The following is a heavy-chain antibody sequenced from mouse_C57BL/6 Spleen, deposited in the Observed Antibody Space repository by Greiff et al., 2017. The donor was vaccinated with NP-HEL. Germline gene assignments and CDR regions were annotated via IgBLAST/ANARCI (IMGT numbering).Heavy chain of an antibody. CDR2: IYPGDGDT. CDR3: ASSGSSYAWFAY. J-gene: IGHJ3*01. CDR1: GYAFSSSW. D-gene: IGHD1-1*01. Sequence: QVQLQQSGPELVKPGASVKISCKASGYAFSSSWMNWVKQRPGKGLEWIGRIYPGDGDTNYNGKFKGKATLTADKSSSTAYMQLSSLTSEDSAVYFCASSGSSYAWFAYWGQGPLVTVSA. V-gene: IGHV1-82*01.